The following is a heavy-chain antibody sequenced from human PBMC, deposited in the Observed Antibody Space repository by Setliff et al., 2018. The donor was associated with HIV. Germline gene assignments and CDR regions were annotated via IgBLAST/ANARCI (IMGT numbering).Heavy chain of an antibody. J-gene: IGHJ4*02. CDR3: ARGAYRDGYDY. V-gene: IGHV4-59*12. CDR1: GASISSYY. D-gene: IGHD5-18*01. CDR2: IDYNGRT. Sequence: SETLSLTCTVSGASISSYYWSWIRQPPGKGLEWIGYIDYNGRTDYNPSLETRVTISFDTSKNQLPLKLTSVAATDTAVYYCARGAYRDGYDYWGQGARVTSPQ.